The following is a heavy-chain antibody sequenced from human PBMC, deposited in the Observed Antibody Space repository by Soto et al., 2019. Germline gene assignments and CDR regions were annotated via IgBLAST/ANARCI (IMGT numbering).Heavy chain of an antibody. V-gene: IGHV3-15*07. D-gene: IGHD3-9*01. CDR2: IKSKTDGGTT. CDR1: GFTFSNAW. Sequence: EVQLVESGGGLVKPGGSLRLSCAASGFTFSNAWMNWVRQAPGKGLEWVGRIKSKTDGGTTDYAAPVKGRFTISRDDSKNTLSLQMNSLKTEDTAVYYCTTPLWVLRYFDWALDYWGQGTLVTVSS. J-gene: IGHJ4*02. CDR3: TTPLWVLRYFDWALDY.